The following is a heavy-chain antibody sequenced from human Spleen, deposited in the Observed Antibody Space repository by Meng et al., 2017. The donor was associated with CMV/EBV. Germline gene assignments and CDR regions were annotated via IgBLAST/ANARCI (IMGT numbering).Heavy chain of an antibody. CDR3: ARPHRSGSYHPPYFFDS. Sequence: GTFNYNGVSWLRQAPGQELEWMGGIIPMFGSANNAQKFQGRATITADESTGTVYIELSSLTYEDTAVYYCARPHRSGSYHPPYFFDSWGQGTLVTVSS. V-gene: IGHV1-69*01. CDR1: GTFNYNG. D-gene: IGHD3-10*01. CDR2: IIPMFGSA. J-gene: IGHJ4*02.